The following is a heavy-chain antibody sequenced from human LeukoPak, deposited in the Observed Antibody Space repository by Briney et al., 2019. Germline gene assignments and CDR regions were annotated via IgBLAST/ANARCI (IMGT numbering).Heavy chain of an antibody. Sequence: GGSLRLSCTTSGFTFGDFPMSWVRQAPGKGLEWVSGVDISGGSTYYADSVKGRFTISRDNSKNTLYLHMNSLRAEDTAVYYCAKGGGYKSTYYFDYWGQGTLVTVSS. CDR2: VDISGGST. CDR3: AKGGGYKSTYYFDY. V-gene: IGHV3-23*01. CDR1: GFTFGDFP. D-gene: IGHD5-18*01. J-gene: IGHJ4*02.